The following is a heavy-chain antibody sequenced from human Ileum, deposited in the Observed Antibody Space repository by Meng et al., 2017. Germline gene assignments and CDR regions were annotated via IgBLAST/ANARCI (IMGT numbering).Heavy chain of an antibody. CDR1: GYTFSNYA. V-gene: IGHV1-3*01. J-gene: IGHJ4*02. D-gene: IGHD3-22*01. CDR2: INAGNGDT. Sequence: VQLVQSGDEVKKPGASVKVSCKASGYTFSNYAMNWLRQAPGQRLGWMGWINAGNGDTKYSQKFQGRVTITRDTSASTGYMELSSLRSEDKAVYYCARFSSGYFFGYWGQGTLVTVSS. CDR3: ARFSSGYFFGY.